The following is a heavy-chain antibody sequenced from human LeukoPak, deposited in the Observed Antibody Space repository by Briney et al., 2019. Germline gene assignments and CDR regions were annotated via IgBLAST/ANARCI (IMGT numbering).Heavy chain of an antibody. CDR3: VRDISGYYFDY. Sequence: GGSLRLSCAASGFTFSDYHMTWIREAPGKGLEWVSYISGSSIYTRYADSVKGRFTISRDNAKNSLYLQMNSLRAEDTALYYCVRDISGYYFDYWGQGTLVTVSS. D-gene: IGHD3-22*01. CDR1: GFTFSDYH. CDR2: ISGSSIYT. V-gene: IGHV3-11*05. J-gene: IGHJ4*02.